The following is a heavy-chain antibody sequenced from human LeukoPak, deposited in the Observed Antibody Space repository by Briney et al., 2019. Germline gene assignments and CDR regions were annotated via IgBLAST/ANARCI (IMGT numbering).Heavy chain of an antibody. CDR3: ARRMDDYGGNSPVADY. CDR2: ISSSGSTI. Sequence: GGSPRLSCAASGFTFSSYEMNWVRQAPGKGLEWVSYISSSGSTIYYADSVKGRFTISRDNAKNSLYLQMNSLRAEDTAVYYCARRMDDYGGNSPVADYWGQGTLVTVSS. V-gene: IGHV3-48*03. CDR1: GFTFSSYE. J-gene: IGHJ4*02. D-gene: IGHD4-23*01.